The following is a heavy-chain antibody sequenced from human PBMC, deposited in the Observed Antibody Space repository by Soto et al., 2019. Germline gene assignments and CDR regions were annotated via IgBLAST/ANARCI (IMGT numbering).Heavy chain of an antibody. CDR3: ARGKGSSWYGWFDP. V-gene: IGHV1-3*01. CDR2: INAGNGNT. Sequence: QVQLVQSGAEVKKPGASVKVSCKASGYTFTTYAMHWVRQAPGQRLEWMGGINAGNGNTKYSQKFQGRITITRDTSANTAYMELSSLRSEGTAVYYCARGKGSSWYGWFDPWGQGTLVTVSS. CDR1: GYTFTTYA. J-gene: IGHJ5*02. D-gene: IGHD6-13*01.